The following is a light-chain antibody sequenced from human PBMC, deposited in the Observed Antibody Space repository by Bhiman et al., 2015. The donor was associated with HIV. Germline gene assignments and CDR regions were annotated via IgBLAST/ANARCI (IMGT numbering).Light chain of an antibody. CDR3: ATWDSSLSAEV. V-gene: IGLV1-51*02. J-gene: IGLJ2*01. CDR1: SSNIGNNY. Sequence: QSVLTQPPSVSAAPGQKVTISCSGSSSNIGNNYVSWYQQLPGTAPKLLIYENNKRPSGIPDRFSAPSLARQPPWASPDSRLGTRPINCATWDSSLSAEVFGGGTKLTVL. CDR2: ENN.